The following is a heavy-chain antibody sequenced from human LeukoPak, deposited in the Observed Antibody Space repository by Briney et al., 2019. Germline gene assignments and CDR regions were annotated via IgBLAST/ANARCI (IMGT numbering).Heavy chain of an antibody. CDR1: GGSFSGYY. V-gene: IGHV4-34*01. CDR3: ASRPHYYDSSGYVNDAFDI. Sequence: SETLSLTCAVYGGSFSGYYWSWIRQPPGKGLEWIGEINHSGSTNYNPSLKSRVTISVDTSKNQFSLKLSSVTAADTAVYYCASRPHYYDSSGYVNDAFDIWGQGTMVTVSS. D-gene: IGHD3-22*01. CDR2: INHSGST. J-gene: IGHJ3*02.